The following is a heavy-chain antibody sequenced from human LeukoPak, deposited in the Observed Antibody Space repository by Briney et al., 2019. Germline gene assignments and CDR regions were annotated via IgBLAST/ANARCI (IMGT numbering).Heavy chain of an antibody. CDR1: GFTFSSYW. CDR2: IKQDGSEK. J-gene: IGHJ3*02. D-gene: IGHD1-26*01. V-gene: IGHV3-7*01. Sequence: GGSLRLSCAASGFTFSSYWMSWVRQAPGEGLEWVANIKQDGSEKYYVDSVKGRFTISRDNAKNSLYLQMNSLRAEDTAVYYCARSMYSGSYGAFDIWGQGTMVTVSS. CDR3: ARSMYSGSYGAFDI.